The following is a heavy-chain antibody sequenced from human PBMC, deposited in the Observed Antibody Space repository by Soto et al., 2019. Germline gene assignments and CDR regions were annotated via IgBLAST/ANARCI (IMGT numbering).Heavy chain of an antibody. CDR2: IYHSGST. CDR1: GGSISSGGYS. Sequence: QLQLQESGSGLVKPSQTLSLTCAVSGGSISSGGYSWSWIRQPPGKGLEWIGYIYHSGSTYYNPSLKSRVTISVDRSKNQFSLKLSSVTAADTAVYYCVRVGYSYGTEPYYFDYWGQGTLVTVSS. J-gene: IGHJ4*02. D-gene: IGHD5-18*01. CDR3: VRVGYSYGTEPYYFDY. V-gene: IGHV4-30-2*01.